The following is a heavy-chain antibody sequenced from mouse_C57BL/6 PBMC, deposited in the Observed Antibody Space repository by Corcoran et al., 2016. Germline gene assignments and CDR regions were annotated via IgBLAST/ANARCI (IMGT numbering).Heavy chain of an antibody. D-gene: IGHD2-3*01. V-gene: IGHV1-26*01. CDR2: INPNNGGT. CDR3: ARLSIYDGYPWYFDV. Sequence: EVQLQQSGPELVKPGASVKISCKASGYTFTDYSMNWVKQSHGKSLEWIGDINPNNGGTSYNQKFKGKATLTVDKSSSTAYMELRSLTSEDSAVYYCARLSIYDGYPWYFDVWGTGTTVTVSS. CDR1: GYTFTDYS. J-gene: IGHJ1*03.